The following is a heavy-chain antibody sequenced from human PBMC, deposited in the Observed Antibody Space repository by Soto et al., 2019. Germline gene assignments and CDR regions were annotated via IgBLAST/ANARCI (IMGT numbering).Heavy chain of an antibody. V-gene: IGHV1-69*13. CDR2: IIPIFGTA. J-gene: IGHJ6*02. CDR1: GGTFSSYA. D-gene: IGHD3-9*01. Sequence: ASVKVSCKASGGTFSSYAISWVRQAPGQGLEWMGGIIPIFGTANYAQKFQGRVTITADESTSTAYMELSSLRSEDTAVYYCARDYDILTGFRYYGMDVWGQGTTVTVSS. CDR3: ARDYDILTGFRYYGMDV.